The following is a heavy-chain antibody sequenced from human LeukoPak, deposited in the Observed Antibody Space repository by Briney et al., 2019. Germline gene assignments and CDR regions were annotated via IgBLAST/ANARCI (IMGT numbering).Heavy chain of an antibody. V-gene: IGHV1-18*01. J-gene: IGHJ6*02. CDR2: INTYNGNT. Sequence: ASVKVSCKASGYTFPNQGINWVRRAPGQGLEWMGWINTYNGNTDYGQKFQGRLTMTRETSTSTAYMELRSLRSDDTAMYYCARVSDYYYSYRMDVWGQGTTVTVSS. CDR3: ARVSDYYYSYRMDV. CDR1: GYTFPNQG. D-gene: IGHD3-16*02.